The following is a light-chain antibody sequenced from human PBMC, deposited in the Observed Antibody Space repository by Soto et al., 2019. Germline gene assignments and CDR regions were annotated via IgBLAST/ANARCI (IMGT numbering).Light chain of an antibody. Sequence: TQSPSSLSASVGDTVTISCRASQDISTYLAWYQQKPGKAPTLLIFGASSLHNGVPPRFASSGSGSEFTLTINRLQPDDFATYFCQHYTLYSAPFGQGTRV. CDR3: QHYTLYSAP. CDR1: QDISTY. CDR2: GAS. J-gene: IGKJ5*01. V-gene: IGKV1-5*01.